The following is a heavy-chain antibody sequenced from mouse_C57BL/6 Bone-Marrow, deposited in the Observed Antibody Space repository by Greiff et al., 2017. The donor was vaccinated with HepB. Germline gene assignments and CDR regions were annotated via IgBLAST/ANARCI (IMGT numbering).Heavy chain of an antibody. V-gene: IGHV1-59*01. CDR1: GYTFTSYW. CDR2: IDPSDSYT. Sequence: QVQLQQPGAELVRPGTSVKLSCKASGYTFTSYWMHWVKQRPGQGLEWIGVIDPSDSYTNYNQKFKGKATLTVDPSSSTAYMQLSSLTSEDSAVYYCASRRRYFDYWGQGTTLTVSS. J-gene: IGHJ2*01. CDR3: ASRRRYFDY.